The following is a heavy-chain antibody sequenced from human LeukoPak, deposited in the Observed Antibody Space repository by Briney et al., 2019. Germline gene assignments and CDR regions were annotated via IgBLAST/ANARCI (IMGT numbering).Heavy chain of an antibody. D-gene: IGHD5-24*01. CDR1: GGSISSGGYY. J-gene: IGHJ2*01. Sequence: SETLSLTCTVSGGSISSGGYYWSWIRQHPGKGLEWIGYIYYSGSTYYNPSLKSRVTISVDTSKNQFSLKLSSVTAADTAVYYCARDVPKRRWLQFGWYFDLWGCGTLVTVSS. CDR3: ARDVPKRRWLQFGWYFDL. V-gene: IGHV4-31*03. CDR2: IYYSGST.